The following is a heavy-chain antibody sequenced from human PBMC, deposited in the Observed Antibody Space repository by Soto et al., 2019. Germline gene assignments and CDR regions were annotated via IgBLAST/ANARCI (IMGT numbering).Heavy chain of an antibody. D-gene: IGHD1-26*01. V-gene: IGHV6-1*01. CDR2: TYYRSKWYN. CDR1: GDSASSNSAA. Sequence: RSQTLSITCAISGDSASSNSAAWNWIRQSPSRGLEWLGRTYYRSKWYNDYAVSVKSRITINPDTSKNQFSLQLNSVTPEDTAVYYCARETVGAEQRGVSQVDYWGQGTLVTVSS. CDR3: ARETVGAEQRGVSQVDY. J-gene: IGHJ4*02.